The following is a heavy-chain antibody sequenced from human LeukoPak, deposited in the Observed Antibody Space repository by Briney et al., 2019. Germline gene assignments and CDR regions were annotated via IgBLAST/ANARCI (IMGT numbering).Heavy chain of an antibody. V-gene: IGHV3-30-3*01. Sequence: GGSLRLSCAASGITFSSYAMHWVRQAPGKGLEWVAVISYDGSNKYYADSVKGRFTTSRDNSKSTLYLQMNSLRIEDTAVYYCARPYRFLEWLLSTQYFDYWGQGTLVIVSS. CDR3: ARPYRFLEWLLSTQYFDY. D-gene: IGHD3-3*01. CDR1: GITFSSYA. CDR2: ISYDGSNK. J-gene: IGHJ4*02.